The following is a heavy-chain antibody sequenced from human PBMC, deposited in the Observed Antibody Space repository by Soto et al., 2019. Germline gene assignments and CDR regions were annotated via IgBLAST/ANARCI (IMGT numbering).Heavy chain of an antibody. J-gene: IGHJ6*02. Sequence: GASVKVSCKAPADTFTSYYIHWVRQAPGHGLEWMGIINPNGGSTRFAQTFQGRITMTTDTSTSTVYMELRSLRSEDTAVYYCARDQLHSLNAAGSDFNYYYRGMDVWGQGTTVTVSS. CDR2: INPNGGST. V-gene: IGHV1-46*01. D-gene: IGHD6-13*01. CDR3: ARDQLHSLNAAGSDFNYYYRGMDV. CDR1: ADTFTSYY.